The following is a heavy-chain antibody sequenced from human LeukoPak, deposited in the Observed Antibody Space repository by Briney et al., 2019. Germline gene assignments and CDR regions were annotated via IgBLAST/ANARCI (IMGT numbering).Heavy chain of an antibody. J-gene: IGHJ4*02. Sequence: GGSLRLSCAASGFTFNSYWMNWVRQAPGKGLEWVANIKRDGSEKYYVDSVKGRFTISRDNAKNSLDLQMNSLRAEDTAVYYCARGDYFDDSASPVDYWGQGTLDTVSS. V-gene: IGHV3-7*01. D-gene: IGHD2/OR15-2a*01. CDR2: IKRDGSEK. CDR1: GFTFNSYW. CDR3: ARGDYFDDSASPVDY.